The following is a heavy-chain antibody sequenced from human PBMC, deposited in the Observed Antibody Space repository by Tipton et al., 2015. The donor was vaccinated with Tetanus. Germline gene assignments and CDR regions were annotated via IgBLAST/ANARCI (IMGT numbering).Heavy chain of an antibody. CDR1: GFTFGSHG. D-gene: IGHD3-3*01. Sequence: SLRLSCAASGFTFGSHGMHWVRQAPGKGLEWVALVSDDGSAKYYADSVRGRFTISRDNAKNSLYLQMNSLRDEDTAIYYCARDFRPIFGVAQPFDPWGQGTLVTVSS. J-gene: IGHJ5*02. CDR2: VSDDGSAK. V-gene: IGHV3-30*03. CDR3: ARDFRPIFGVAQPFDP.